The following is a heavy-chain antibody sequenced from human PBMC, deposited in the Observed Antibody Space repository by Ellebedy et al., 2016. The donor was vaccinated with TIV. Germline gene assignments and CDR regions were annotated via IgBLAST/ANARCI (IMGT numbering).Heavy chain of an antibody. V-gene: IGHV4-34*01. Sequence: ESLKISCAASGFTFSDYRMTWVRQAPGKGLEWIGEINHGGSTNYNPSLKSRLTLSIDTFKNQFSLKLSSVTAADTGTYYCARDHHNTGYSSSWYWFDPWGQGALVTVSS. D-gene: IGHD6-13*01. CDR2: INHGGST. J-gene: IGHJ5*02. CDR3: ARDHHNTGYSSSWYWFDP. CDR1: GFTFSDYR.